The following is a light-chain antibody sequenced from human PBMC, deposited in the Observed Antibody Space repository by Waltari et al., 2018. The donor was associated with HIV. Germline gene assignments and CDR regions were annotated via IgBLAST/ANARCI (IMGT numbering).Light chain of an antibody. CDR1: QVISSY. CDR3: QQFNTFSPIT. V-gene: IGKV1-9*01. Sequence: DIKLTLSPFFLFAFVGDRVSITCRASQVISSYLAWYQQKPGKAPNLLIYSASTLQSGVPSRFSGSGSGTEFTLTINSLQPEDFATYYCQQFNTFSPITFGQGTRLEIK. J-gene: IGKJ5*01. CDR2: SAS.